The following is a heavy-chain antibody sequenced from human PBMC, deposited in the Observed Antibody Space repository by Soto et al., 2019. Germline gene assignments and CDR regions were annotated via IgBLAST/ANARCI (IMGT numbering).Heavy chain of an antibody. V-gene: IGHV3-21*01. D-gene: IGHD3-22*01. J-gene: IGHJ4*02. Sequence: GGSLRLSCAASGFTFSSYSMNWVRQAPGKGLEWVSSISSSSSYIYYADSVKGRFTISSDNAMNSLYLQMNSLRAEDTAVYYCARKPHDYDSSGYYLPDPQFDYWGQGTLVTVSS. CDR1: GFTFSSYS. CDR2: ISSSSSYI. CDR3: ARKPHDYDSSGYYLPDPQFDY.